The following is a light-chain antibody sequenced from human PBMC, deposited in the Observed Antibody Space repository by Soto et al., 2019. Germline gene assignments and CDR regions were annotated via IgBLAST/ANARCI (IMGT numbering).Light chain of an antibody. CDR3: SSYTSSTTHV. CDR1: SSDVGAYSY. CDR2: DVS. J-gene: IGLJ1*01. V-gene: IGLV2-14*03. Sequence: QSALTQPASVSGSPGQSITISCTGASSDVGAYSYVSWYQQHPGKAPKLIIYDVSDRPSGISNRFSGSKSDNTASLTISGLQAEDEAEYYCSSYTSSTTHVFGTGTKVTVL.